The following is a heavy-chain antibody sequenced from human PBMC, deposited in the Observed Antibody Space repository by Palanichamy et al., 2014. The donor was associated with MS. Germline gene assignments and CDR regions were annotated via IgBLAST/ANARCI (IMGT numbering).Heavy chain of an antibody. D-gene: IGHD5-24*01. CDR3: ARQGDGYTLRPFDF. Sequence: QVQLRESGPGLVKPSETLSLTCTVSGGSIDNYYWSWIRQPPGKGLEWIGYTYFTGSTGYNSSPKSRVIISVDRSKNQFSLRLNSVTAADTAVYYCARQGDGYTLRPFDFWGQGALVTVSS. CDR1: GGSIDNYY. J-gene: IGHJ4*02. V-gene: IGHV4-59*08. CDR2: TYFTGST.